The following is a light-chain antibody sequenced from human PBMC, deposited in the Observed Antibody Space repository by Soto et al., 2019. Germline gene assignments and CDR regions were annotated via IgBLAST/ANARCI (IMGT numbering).Light chain of an antibody. CDR1: SSNIGNNY. Sequence: QSVLTQPPSVSAAPGQKVTISCSGASSNIGNNYVSWYQQVPGTAPKLMIYEVSDRPLGVSNRFSGSKSGNTASLTISGLQAEDEAYYYCSSYTSSSTLPYVFGTGTKVTVL. V-gene: IGLV2-14*01. CDR3: SSYTSSSTLPYV. J-gene: IGLJ1*01. CDR2: EVS.